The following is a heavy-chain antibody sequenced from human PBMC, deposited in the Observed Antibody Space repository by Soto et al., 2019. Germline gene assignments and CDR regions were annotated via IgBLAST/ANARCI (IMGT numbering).Heavy chain of an antibody. Sequence: GGSLRLSCAASGFTFSIYAMSWVRQAPGKGLEWVSAISGSGGSTYYADSVKGRFTISRDNSKNTLYLQMNSLRAEDTAVYYCAKDRIDSSSSNYWGQGTLVTVSS. D-gene: IGHD6-13*01. V-gene: IGHV3-23*01. CDR3: AKDRIDSSSSNY. CDR2: ISGSGGST. CDR1: GFTFSIYA. J-gene: IGHJ4*02.